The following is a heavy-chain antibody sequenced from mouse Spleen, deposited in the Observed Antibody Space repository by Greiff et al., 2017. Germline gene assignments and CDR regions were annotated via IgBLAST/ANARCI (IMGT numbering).Heavy chain of an antibody. CDR1: GFTFSDYG. CDR2: ISSGSSTI. J-gene: IGHJ1*01. CDR3: ARGVRQDWYFDV. D-gene: IGHD2-14*01. V-gene: IGHV5-17*01. Sequence: EVKLMESGGGLVKPGGSLKLSCAASGFTFSDYGMHWVRQAPEKGLEWVAYISSGSSTIYYADTVKGRFTISRDNAKNTLFLQMTSLRSEDTAMYYCARGVRQDWYFDVWGAGTTVTVSS.